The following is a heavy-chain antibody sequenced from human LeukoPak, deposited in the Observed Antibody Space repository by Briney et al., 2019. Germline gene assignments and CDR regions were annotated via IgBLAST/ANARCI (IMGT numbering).Heavy chain of an antibody. J-gene: IGHJ4*02. V-gene: IGHV4-34*01. CDR3: AGASYHYGRGVYYPHFYFDY. D-gene: IGHD3-10*02. CDR2: INHSGSI. CDR1: GGSFSGYY. Sequence: SETLSLTCAVYGGSFSGYYWSWIRQPPGKGLEWIGEINHSGSINYNPSLKSRVTISVDKSKNQFSLKLSSVTAADTAVYYCAGASYHYGRGVYYPHFYFDYWGQGTGVTVPS.